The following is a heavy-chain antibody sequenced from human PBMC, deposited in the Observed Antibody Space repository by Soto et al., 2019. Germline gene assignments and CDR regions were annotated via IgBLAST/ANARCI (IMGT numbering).Heavy chain of an antibody. V-gene: IGHV3-9*01. CDR3: ARVGETGILTGYYRRYFDY. D-gene: IGHD3-9*01. CDR2: ISWNSGSI. CDR1: GFTFDDYA. Sequence: GGSLRLSCAASGFTFDDYAMHWVRQAPGKGLEWVSGISWNSGSIGYADSVKGRFTISRDNAKKSLYLQMNSLRSEDTAVYYCARVGETGILTGYYRRYFDYWGQGTLVTVSS. J-gene: IGHJ4*02.